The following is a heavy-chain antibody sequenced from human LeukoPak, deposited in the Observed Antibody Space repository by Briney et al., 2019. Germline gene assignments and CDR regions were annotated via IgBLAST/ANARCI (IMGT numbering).Heavy chain of an antibody. Sequence: ASVKVSCKATSHISWVRQAPGQGLEWMGWINPNSGGTNYAQKFQGRVTMTRDTSISTAYMELSRLRSDDTAVYYCARMEYSSSSRTFGYWGQGTLVTVSS. D-gene: IGHD6-6*01. CDR2: INPNSGGT. CDR3: ARMEYSSSSRTFGY. J-gene: IGHJ4*02. CDR1: SH. V-gene: IGHV1-2*02.